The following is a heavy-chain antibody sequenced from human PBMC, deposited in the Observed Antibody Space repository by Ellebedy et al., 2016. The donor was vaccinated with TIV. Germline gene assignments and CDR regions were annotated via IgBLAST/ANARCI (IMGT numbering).Heavy chain of an antibody. Sequence: GESLKISCSASGFTFRNHAMAWVRQAPGKGLEWVSAIGAASDYTIYADSVKGRFTTSRDNFMNTLYLRMNSLRAEDTALYYCAKELVSRSSLSFDYWGQGIQVTVSS. CDR1: GFTFRNHA. CDR3: AKELVSRSSLSFDY. J-gene: IGHJ4*02. V-gene: IGHV3-23*01. CDR2: IGAASDYT. D-gene: IGHD2-2*01.